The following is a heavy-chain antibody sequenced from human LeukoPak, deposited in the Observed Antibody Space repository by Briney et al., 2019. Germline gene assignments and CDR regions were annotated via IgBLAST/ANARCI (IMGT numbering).Heavy chain of an antibody. CDR1: GFTFSDYY. V-gene: IGHV3-11*01. CDR3: ARRALDNPYYYYGMDV. D-gene: IGHD2-2*03. J-gene: IGHJ6*02. Sequence: PGGSLRLSCAASGFTFSDYYMSWIRQAPGKGLEWVSYISSSGSTIYYADSVKGRFTISRDSAKNSLYLQMNSLRAEDTAVYYCARRALDNPYYYYGMDVWGQGTTVTVSS. CDR2: ISSSGSTI.